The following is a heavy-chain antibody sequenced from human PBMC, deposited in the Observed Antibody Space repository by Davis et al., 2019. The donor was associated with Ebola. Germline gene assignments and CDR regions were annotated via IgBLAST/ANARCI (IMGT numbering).Heavy chain of an antibody. CDR1: GFTFSNYG. J-gene: IGHJ3*02. Sequence: GESLKISCAASGFTFSNYGMRWVRQAPGQGLEWVSGISWSASGTYYADSVKGRFTISRDNRKNTLNLQLNSLRAEDTAVYYCAKAFPLVAATTVAFDIWGQGTMVSVSS. V-gene: IGHV3-23*01. D-gene: IGHD1-26*01. CDR2: ISWSASGT. CDR3: AKAFPLVAATTVAFDI.